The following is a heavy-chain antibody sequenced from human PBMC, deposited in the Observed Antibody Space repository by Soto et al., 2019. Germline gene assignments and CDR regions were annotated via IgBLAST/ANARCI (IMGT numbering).Heavy chain of an antibody. Sequence: GSLRLSCAASGFTFSSYAMSWVRQAPGKGLEWVSAISGSGGITYYADSVKVRFTISRDNSKNTLYLEMNSLRAEDTAVYYCAKDDGYSSVRWFDPWGQGTLVTVSS. D-gene: IGHD6-19*01. CDR3: AKDDGYSSVRWFDP. V-gene: IGHV3-23*01. CDR1: GFTFSSYA. CDR2: ISGSGGIT. J-gene: IGHJ5*02.